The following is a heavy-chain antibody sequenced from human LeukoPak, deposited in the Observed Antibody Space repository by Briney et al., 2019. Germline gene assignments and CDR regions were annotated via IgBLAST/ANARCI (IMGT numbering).Heavy chain of an antibody. Sequence: ASVKVSCKASGYTFTNYGITWVRQAPGQGLEWMGWISTYNENTNYAQKLQGRITMTTDTSTSTAYMELRSLRSDDTAVYYCAREWGLESSGYYYAYWGQGTLVTVSS. CDR3: AREWGLESSGYYYAY. V-gene: IGHV1-18*01. CDR1: GYTFTNYG. J-gene: IGHJ4*02. CDR2: ISTYNENT. D-gene: IGHD3-22*01.